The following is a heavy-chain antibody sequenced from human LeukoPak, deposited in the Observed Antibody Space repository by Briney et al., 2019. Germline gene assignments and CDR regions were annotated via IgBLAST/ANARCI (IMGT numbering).Heavy chain of an antibody. Sequence: GGSLRLSCAASGFTVSSNYMSWVRQAPGKGLVWVSRINNDGSSTTYADSVKGRFTISRDNAKNTLYLQMNSLRAEDTAVYYCARDQSSITIFGVVSQGRGGNYGMDVWGQGTTVTVSS. V-gene: IGHV3-74*01. CDR3: ARDQSSITIFGVVSQGRGGNYGMDV. J-gene: IGHJ6*02. CDR1: GFTVSSNY. CDR2: INNDGSST. D-gene: IGHD3-3*01.